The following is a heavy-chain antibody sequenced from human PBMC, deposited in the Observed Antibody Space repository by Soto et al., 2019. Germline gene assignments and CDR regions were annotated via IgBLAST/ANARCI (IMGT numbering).Heavy chain of an antibody. CDR2: ISGSGGST. J-gene: IGHJ4*02. Sequence: EVQLLESGGGLVQPGGSLRLSCAASGFTFSSYAMSWVRQAPGKGLEWVSAISGSGGSTYYADSVKGRFTISRDNSKTTPDLQMNSLRAEDTAVYYCAKGGIAVAGTGARNYWGQGTLVTVSS. CDR3: AKGGIAVAGTGARNY. V-gene: IGHV3-23*01. CDR1: GFTFSSYA. D-gene: IGHD6-19*01.